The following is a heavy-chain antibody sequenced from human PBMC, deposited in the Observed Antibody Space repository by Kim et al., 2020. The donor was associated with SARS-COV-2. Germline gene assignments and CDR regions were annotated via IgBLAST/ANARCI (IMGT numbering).Heavy chain of an antibody. V-gene: IGHV4-59*01. CDR3: ARDPFGDGYYYGMDV. CDR2: IYYSGST. J-gene: IGHJ6*02. D-gene: IGHD3-10*01. CDR1: GGSISSYY. Sequence: SETLSLTCTVSGGSISSYYWSWIRQPPGKGLEWIGYIYYSGSTNYNPSLKSRVTISVDRSKNQFSLKLSSVTAADTAVYYCARDPFGDGYYYGMDVWGQGTTVTVS.